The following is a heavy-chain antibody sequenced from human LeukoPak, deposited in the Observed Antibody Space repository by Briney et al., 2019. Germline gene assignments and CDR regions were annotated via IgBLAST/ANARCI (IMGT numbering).Heavy chain of an antibody. D-gene: IGHD2-15*01. V-gene: IGHV3-23*01. Sequence: GRSLRLSCAASGFTFSSYGMHWVRQAPGKGLQWVSAVSGGGGSTSYADSVKGRFTISRDNSKNTVYLQLNSLRAEDTAVYYCAKSGTACSGGSCYSHYFDFWGQGTLVTVSS. J-gene: IGHJ4*02. CDR2: VSGGGGST. CDR1: GFTFSSYG. CDR3: AKSGTACSGGSCYSHYFDF.